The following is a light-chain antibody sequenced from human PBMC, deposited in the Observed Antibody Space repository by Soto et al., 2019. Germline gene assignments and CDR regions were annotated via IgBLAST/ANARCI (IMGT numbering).Light chain of an antibody. J-gene: IGLJ2*01. V-gene: IGLV1-47*01. Sequence: QSALTQPPSASGTPGQRVTISCSGSSSNIGSNYVYWYQQLPATAPKLLIYRNNQRPSGVPDRFSGSKSGTSASLAISGLRSEDEADYYCAAWDDSRSDHVVFGGGTKVTVL. CDR2: RNN. CDR1: SSNIGSNY. CDR3: AAWDDSRSDHVV.